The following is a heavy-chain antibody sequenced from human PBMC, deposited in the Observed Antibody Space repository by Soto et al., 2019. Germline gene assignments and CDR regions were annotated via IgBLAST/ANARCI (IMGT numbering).Heavy chain of an antibody. J-gene: IGHJ6*03. Sequence: QVQLVESGGGVVQPGRSLRLSCAASGFTFSSYGMHWVRQAPGKGQEWVAVIWYDGSNKYYADSVKGRFTIARDNSKNALHLEMNSLRAEDTAVYYCARGTPSLIFYYNYMDVWGKGTTVTVSS. CDR2: IWYDGSNK. V-gene: IGHV3-33*01. D-gene: IGHD3-16*01. CDR3: ARGTPSLIFYYNYMDV. CDR1: GFTFSSYG.